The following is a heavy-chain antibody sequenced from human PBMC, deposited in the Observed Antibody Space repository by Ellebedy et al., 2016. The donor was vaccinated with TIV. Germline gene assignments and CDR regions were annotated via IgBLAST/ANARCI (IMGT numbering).Heavy chain of an antibody. V-gene: IGHV3-30*03. Sequence: GGSLRLXCAASGFTFSAHSMHWVRQAPGKGLEWVAVVSGDGNKKYYISSVQGRFTISRDNPKDTLFLQMDSLRPEDTALYYCAREQGPYTQIDYWGQGSLVTVSS. CDR3: AREQGPYTQIDY. J-gene: IGHJ4*02. CDR1: GFTFSAHS. CDR2: VSGDGNKK.